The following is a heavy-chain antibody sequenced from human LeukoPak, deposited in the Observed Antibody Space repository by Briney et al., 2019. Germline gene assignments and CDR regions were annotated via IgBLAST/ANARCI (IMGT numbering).Heavy chain of an antibody. CDR1: GYTFTSYG. CDR3: ARGKSSRPDYYYYGMDA. CDR2: ISAYNGNT. V-gene: IGHV1-18*04. D-gene: IGHD2-2*01. Sequence: GASVKVSCKASGYTFTSYGISWVRQAPGQGLEWMGWISAYNGNTNYAQKLQGRVTMTTDTSTSTAYMELRSLRSDDTAVYYCARGKSSRPDYYYYGMDAWGKGTTVTVSS. J-gene: IGHJ6*04.